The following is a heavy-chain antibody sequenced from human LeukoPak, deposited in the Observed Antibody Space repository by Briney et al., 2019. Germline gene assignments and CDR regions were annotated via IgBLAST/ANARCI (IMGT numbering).Heavy chain of an antibody. D-gene: IGHD5-24*01. CDR2: IIPIFGSA. CDR3: ARDGEMATISHYYYYMDV. CDR1: GGTFSSYA. J-gene: IGHJ6*03. V-gene: IGHV1-69*05. Sequence: SVRVSCKASGGTFSSYAITWVRQAPGQGLEWMGGIIPIFGSANYAQKFQGRLTITTDESTSTAYMELSSLRSEDTAVYYCARDGEMATISHYYYYMDVWGKGTTVNVSS.